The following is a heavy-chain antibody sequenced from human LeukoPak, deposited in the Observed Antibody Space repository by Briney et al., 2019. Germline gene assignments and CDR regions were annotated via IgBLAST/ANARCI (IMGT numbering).Heavy chain of an antibody. Sequence: SETLSLTCAVSGGSISSSNWWSWVRQPPGKGLEWIGEIYHSGSTNYNPSLKSRVTISVDKSKNQFSLKLSSVTAADTAVYYCARSRGTRFGELFYFDYWGQGTLVTVSS. CDR2: IYHSGST. V-gene: IGHV4-4*02. J-gene: IGHJ4*02. D-gene: IGHD3-10*01. CDR1: GGSISSSNW. CDR3: ARSRGTRFGELFYFDY.